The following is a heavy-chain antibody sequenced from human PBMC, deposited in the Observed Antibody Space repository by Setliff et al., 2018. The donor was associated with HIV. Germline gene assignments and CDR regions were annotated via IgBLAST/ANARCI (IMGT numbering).Heavy chain of an antibody. J-gene: IGHJ4*02. CDR1: GGSITSTTYY. CDR3: AREGDGIDF. Sequence: SQTLSLTCTVSGGSITSTTYYWGWIRQPPGKGLEWIGTIHYTGNTYHNPSLKNRVTVSVEASKNQISLKLTAVTAADSAVYYCAREGDGIDFWGQGTLVTVSS. V-gene: IGHV4-39*02. CDR2: IHYTGNT. D-gene: IGHD2-21*02.